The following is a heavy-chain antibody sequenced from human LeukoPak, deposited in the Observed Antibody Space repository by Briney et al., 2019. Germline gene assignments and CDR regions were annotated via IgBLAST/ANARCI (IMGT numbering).Heavy chain of an antibody. CDR2: IIPILGIA. D-gene: IGHD3-3*01. V-gene: IGHV1-69*02. CDR1: GGTFSSYT. J-gene: IGHJ5*02. CDR3: ARGITIFGVVPA. Sequence: SVKVSCKASGGTFSSYTISWVRHAPGQGLEWMGRIIPILGIANYAQKFQRRVTITADKSTSTAYMELSSLRYEDTAVYYCARGITIFGVVPAWGQGTLVTVSS.